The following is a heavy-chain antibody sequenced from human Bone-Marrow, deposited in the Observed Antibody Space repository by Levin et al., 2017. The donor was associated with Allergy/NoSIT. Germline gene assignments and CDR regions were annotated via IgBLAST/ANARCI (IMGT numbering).Heavy chain of an antibody. D-gene: IGHD3-10*01. V-gene: IGHV1-18*01. CDR2: ISAYNGNT. J-gene: IGHJ6*02. CDR3: ARDYGPSQAHQDYYYYYGMDV. CDR1: GYTFTSYG. Sequence: ASVKVSCKASGYTFTSYGISWVRQAPGQGLEWMGWISAYNGNTNYAQKLQGRVTMTTDTSTSSAYMELRSLRSDDTAVYYCARDYGPSQAHQDYYYYYGMDVWGQGTTVTVSS.